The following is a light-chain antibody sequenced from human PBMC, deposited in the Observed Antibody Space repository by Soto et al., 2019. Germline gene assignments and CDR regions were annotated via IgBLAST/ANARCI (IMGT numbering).Light chain of an antibody. Sequence: QSALTQPASVSGSPGQSITISCTGTSSDVGSYKLVSWYQQHPGKAPKLMISEVSKRPSGISDRFSGSKSGSTASLTISGLQAEDEADYYCGSYAGTITHPVFGGGTQLTVL. V-gene: IGLV2-23*02. J-gene: IGLJ7*01. CDR1: SSDVGSYKL. CDR2: EVS. CDR3: GSYAGTITHPV.